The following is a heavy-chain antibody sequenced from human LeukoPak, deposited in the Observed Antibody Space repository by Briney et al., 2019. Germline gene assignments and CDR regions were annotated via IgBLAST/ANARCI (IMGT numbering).Heavy chain of an antibody. CDR3: ARGLHAVDY. D-gene: IGHD5-24*01. V-gene: IGHV4-59*01. CDR2: IYYSVST. Sequence: SETLSLTCIVSGGSISSYYWSWIRQPPGKGLEWIGYIYYSVSTNYNPSLKSRVTISVDTSKNQFSLKLSSVTAADTAVYYCARGLHAVDYWGQGTLVTVSS. CDR1: GGSISSYY. J-gene: IGHJ4*02.